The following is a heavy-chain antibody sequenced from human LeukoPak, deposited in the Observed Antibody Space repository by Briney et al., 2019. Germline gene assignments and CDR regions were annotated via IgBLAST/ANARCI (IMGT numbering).Heavy chain of an antibody. CDR3: ARAYGSGSYSGFFDY. Sequence: SETLSLTCTVSGCSLSSGDYYWGWLRQPPGKGLEWIGYIYDSGSTYYNPSLKSRVTISVDTSKNQFSLKLSSVTAADTAVYYCARAYGSGSYSGFFDYWGQGTLVTVSS. CDR2: IYDSGST. J-gene: IGHJ4*02. D-gene: IGHD3-10*01. V-gene: IGHV4-30-4*01. CDR1: GCSLSSGDYY.